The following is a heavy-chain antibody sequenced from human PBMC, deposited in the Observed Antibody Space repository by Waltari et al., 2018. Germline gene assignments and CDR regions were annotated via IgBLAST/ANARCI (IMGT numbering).Heavy chain of an antibody. CDR1: GFTFDDYA. CDR3: ASGSYSYGLGY. D-gene: IGHD5-18*01. CDR2: ISWNSGSI. J-gene: IGHJ4*02. V-gene: IGHV3-9*01. Sequence: EVQLVESGGGLVQPGRSLRLSCAASGFTFDDYAMHWVRQAPGKGLEWVSGISWNSGSIGYADSVKGRFTISRDNAKNSLYLQMNSLRAEDTALYYCASGSYSYGLGYWGQGTLVTVSS.